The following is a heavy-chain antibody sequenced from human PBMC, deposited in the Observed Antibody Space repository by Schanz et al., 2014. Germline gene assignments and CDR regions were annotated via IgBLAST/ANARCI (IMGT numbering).Heavy chain of an antibody. V-gene: IGHV3-33*08. CDR2: INSDGTKR. D-gene: IGHD2-21*01. CDR3: ARDGYSVVVISPTESFDI. Sequence: QVRLVESGGGVVQPGRSLRLSCAASGFTLSSYGMHWVRQAPGKGLEWVAFINSDGTKRFYGDSVKSRFTISRDNSRNTLYLQMNSLRAEDTAVYYCARDGYSVVVISPTESFDIWGQGTMVTVSP. J-gene: IGHJ3*02. CDR1: GFTLSSYG.